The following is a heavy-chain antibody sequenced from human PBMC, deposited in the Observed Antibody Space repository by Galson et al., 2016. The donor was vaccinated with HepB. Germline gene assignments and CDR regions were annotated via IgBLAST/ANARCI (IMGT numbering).Heavy chain of an antibody. CDR3: ARGFRGCDFDDAFDY. CDR2: VWYDGSKT. D-gene: IGHD5-12*01. V-gene: IGHV3-33*01. CDR1: GFTFGSYG. J-gene: IGHJ3*01. Sequence: SLRLSCAASGFTFGSYGMPWVRQAPGKGLEWVAVVWYDGSKTYYADYVKGRFTISRENSKNTLYLQMNSLGAEDTAVYYCARGFRGCDFDDAFDYWGQGARVTVSS.